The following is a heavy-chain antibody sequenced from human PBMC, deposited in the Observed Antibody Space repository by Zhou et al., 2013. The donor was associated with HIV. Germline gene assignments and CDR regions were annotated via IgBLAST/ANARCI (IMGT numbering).Heavy chain of an antibody. CDR3: ARATTRTSSSWYLPRFDY. J-gene: IGHJ4*02. Sequence: QVQLVQSGAEVKKPGSSVKVSCKASGGTFSSYAISWVRQAPGQGLEWMGGIIPIFGTANYAQKFQGRVTITTDESTSTAYMELSSLRSEDTAVYYCARATTRTSSSWYLPRFDYWGQGTLVTVSS. CDR1: GGTFSSYA. V-gene: IGHV1-69*05. D-gene: IGHD6-13*01. CDR2: IIPIFGTA.